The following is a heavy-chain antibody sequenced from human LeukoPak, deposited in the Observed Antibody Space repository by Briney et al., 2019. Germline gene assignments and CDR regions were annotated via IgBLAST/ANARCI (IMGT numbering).Heavy chain of an antibody. V-gene: IGHV4-34*01. CDR2: ITHSGRI. D-gene: IGHD3-9*01. J-gene: IGHJ5*02. CDR3: VRGMPDWAGFDP. Sequence: PSETPSLTCGVNGGSFSGDCWTWIRQPPGKGLEWIGEITHSGRIKYTPSLKSRVTISLDTSKTQISLKLSSVTAADTAVYYCVRGMPDWAGFDPWGQGTLVTVSS. CDR1: GGSFSGDC.